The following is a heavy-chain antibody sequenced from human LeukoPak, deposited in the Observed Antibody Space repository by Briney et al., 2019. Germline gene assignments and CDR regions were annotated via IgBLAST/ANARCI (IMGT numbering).Heavy chain of an antibody. Sequence: SETLSLTCTVSGGSISSYYWSWIRQPPGKGLEWIGYIYTSGSTNYNPSLKSRVTISVDTSKNQFSLKLSSVTAADTAVYYCARIVGATTVDYWGQGTLVTVSP. J-gene: IGHJ4*02. CDR3: ARIVGATTVDY. D-gene: IGHD1-26*01. CDR2: IYTSGST. CDR1: GGSISSYY. V-gene: IGHV4-4*09.